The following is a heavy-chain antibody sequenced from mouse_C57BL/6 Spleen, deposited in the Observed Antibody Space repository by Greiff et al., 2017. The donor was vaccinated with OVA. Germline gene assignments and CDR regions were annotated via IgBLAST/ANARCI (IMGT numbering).Heavy chain of an antibody. CDR2: IYPGSGST. Sequence: VQLQQPGAELVKPGASVKMSCKASGYTFTSYWITWVKQRPGQGLEWIGDIYPGSGSTNYNEKFKSKATLTVDTSSSTAYMQLSSLTSEDSAVYYCARGGLGRNYAMDYWGQGTSVTVSS. J-gene: IGHJ4*01. CDR3: ARGGLGRNYAMDY. D-gene: IGHD4-1*01. V-gene: IGHV1-55*01. CDR1: GYTFTSYW.